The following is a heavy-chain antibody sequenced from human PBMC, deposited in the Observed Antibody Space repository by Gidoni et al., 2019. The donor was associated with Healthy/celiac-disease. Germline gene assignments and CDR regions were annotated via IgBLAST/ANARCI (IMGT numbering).Heavy chain of an antibody. CDR3: ARHELLWFGEQTDY. J-gene: IGHJ4*02. Sequence: DGLEWIGSIYYSGSTYYNPSLKSRVTISVDTSKNQFSLKLSSVTAADTAVYYCARHELLWFGEQTDYWGQGTLVTVSS. CDR2: IYYSGST. D-gene: IGHD3-10*01. V-gene: IGHV4-39*01.